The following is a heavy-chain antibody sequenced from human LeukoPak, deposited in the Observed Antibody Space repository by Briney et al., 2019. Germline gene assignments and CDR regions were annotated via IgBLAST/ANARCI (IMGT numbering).Heavy chain of an antibody. V-gene: IGHV3-23*01. J-gene: IGHJ4*02. Sequence: GSLRLSCAASGFAFSHYGMNWVRQAPGKGLEWVSAVTGSGGGTYYADSVKGRFTISRDNSKNTLYLQMNSLRVEDTAVYYCAKGGGYDLWGQGTLVTVSS. CDR1: GFAFSHYG. CDR3: AKGGGYDL. D-gene: IGHD5-12*01. CDR2: VTGSGGGT.